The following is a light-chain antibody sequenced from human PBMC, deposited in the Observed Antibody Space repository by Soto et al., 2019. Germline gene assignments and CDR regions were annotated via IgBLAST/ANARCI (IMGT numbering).Light chain of an antibody. CDR3: QQYNNWPWT. J-gene: IGKJ1*01. Sequence: EIVMTQSPATLSVSPGERATLSCRASQSVSSNLAGYQQKPGQAPRLLIYGASNRATGIPARFSGSGSGTEFTLTISSLQSEDFAVYYCQQYNNWPWTFGQGTKVEIK. CDR1: QSVSSN. CDR2: GAS. V-gene: IGKV3-15*01.